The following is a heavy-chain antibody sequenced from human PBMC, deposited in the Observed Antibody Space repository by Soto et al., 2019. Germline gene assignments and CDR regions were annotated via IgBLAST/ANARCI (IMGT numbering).Heavy chain of an antibody. V-gene: IGHV3-23*01. D-gene: IGHD3-3*01. Sequence: GGSLRLSCSASAINFRSYAMSWVRQAPGKGLEWVSAVGGSGSDTYYADFVKGRFTISRDDSKNTLYLHMSSLRVEDTAIYYCAKRQSFDFWSGYLPFFDYWGQGTPVTVSS. CDR2: VGGSGSDT. J-gene: IGHJ4*02. CDR3: AKRQSFDFWSGYLPFFDY. CDR1: AINFRSYA.